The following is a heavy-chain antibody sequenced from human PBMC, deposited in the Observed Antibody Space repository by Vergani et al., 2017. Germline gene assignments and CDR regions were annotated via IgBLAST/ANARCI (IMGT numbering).Heavy chain of an antibody. J-gene: IGHJ3*02. CDR1: GYSISSGYY. D-gene: IGHD3-3*01. V-gene: IGHV4-38-2*01. CDR2: IYHSGST. CDR3: ARLRDXWSGYYTGSDAFDI. Sequence: QVQLQESGPGLVKPSETLTLTCAVSGYSISSGYYCGWIRQPPGKGLEWIGSIYHSGSTYYNPSLKSRVTISVDTSKNQFSLKLSSVTAADTAVYYCARLRDXWSGYYTGSDAFDIWGQGTMVTVSS.